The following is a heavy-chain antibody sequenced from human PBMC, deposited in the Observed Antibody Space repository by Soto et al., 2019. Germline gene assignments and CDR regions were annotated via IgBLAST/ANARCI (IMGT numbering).Heavy chain of an antibody. J-gene: IGHJ4*02. CDR3: ARTTAVPNTLRSRYFFDY. CDR1: GGSVSNKTYY. Sequence: PSETLSLTCSVSGGSVSNKTYYWSWIRQPPGKRLEWIGYVYYSGTTNYNPSLKSRVTISVDLSKSQFSLRLSSVTTADTALYYCARTTAVPNTLRSRYFFDYWGQGTLFTVSS. D-gene: IGHD4-17*01. V-gene: IGHV4-61*01. CDR2: VYYSGTT.